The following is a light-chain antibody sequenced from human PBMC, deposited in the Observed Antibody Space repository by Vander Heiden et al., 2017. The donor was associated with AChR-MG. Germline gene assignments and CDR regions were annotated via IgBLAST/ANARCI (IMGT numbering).Light chain of an antibody. Sequence: ELVLTQSPATLSLSPGERATLSCRASQSVSSYLAWYQQKPGQAPRLLIFDASNRATGIPARFSGSGSGADFTLTIDSLEPEDFAVYYCQQRSNWMYTFGQGTKLEIK. CDR2: DAS. V-gene: IGKV3-11*01. J-gene: IGKJ2*01. CDR1: QSVSSY. CDR3: QQRSNWMYT.